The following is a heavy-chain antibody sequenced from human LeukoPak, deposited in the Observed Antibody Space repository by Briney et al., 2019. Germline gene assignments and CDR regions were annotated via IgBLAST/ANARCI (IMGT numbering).Heavy chain of an antibody. CDR1: GGSISSYY. Sequence: PSETLSLTCTVSGGSISSYYGSWIRQPAGKGLEWIGRIYTSGSTNYNPSLKSRVTISVDKSKNQFSLKLSSVTAADTAVYYCATQYYYGSGYPFDPWGQGTLVTVSS. D-gene: IGHD3-10*01. V-gene: IGHV4-4*07. CDR2: IYTSGST. CDR3: ATQYYYGSGYPFDP. J-gene: IGHJ5*02.